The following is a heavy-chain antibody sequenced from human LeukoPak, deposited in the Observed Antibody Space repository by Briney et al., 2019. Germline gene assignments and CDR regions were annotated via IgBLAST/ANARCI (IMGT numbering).Heavy chain of an antibody. CDR2: ISAYNGNT. D-gene: IGHD4-17*01. CDR3: ASAIDYDFALDY. CDR1: GYTFTSYG. J-gene: IGHJ4*02. Sequence: VASVKASCKASGYTFTSYGISWVRQAPGQGLEWMGWISAYNGNTNYAQKLQGRVTMTTDTSTSTAYMELRGLRSDDTAVYYCASAIDYDFALDYWGQGTLVTVSS. V-gene: IGHV1-18*01.